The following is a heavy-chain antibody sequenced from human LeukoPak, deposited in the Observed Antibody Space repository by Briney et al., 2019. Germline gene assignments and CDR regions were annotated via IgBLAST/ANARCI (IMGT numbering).Heavy chain of an antibody. CDR1: GGSISSSNW. CDR2: IYHSGST. J-gene: IGHJ4*02. Sequence: PSGTLSLTCVVSGGSISSSNWWSWVRQPPGKGLEWIGEIYHSGSTNYNPSLKSRVTISVDKPKNQFSLMLSSVTAADTAVYYCVREDIVVVPAANYWGQGTLVTVSS. D-gene: IGHD2-2*01. CDR3: VREDIVVVPAANY. V-gene: IGHV4-4*02.